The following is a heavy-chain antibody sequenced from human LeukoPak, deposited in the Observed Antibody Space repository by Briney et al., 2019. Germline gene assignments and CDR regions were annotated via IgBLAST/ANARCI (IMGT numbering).Heavy chain of an antibody. Sequence: GGSLRLSCAASGFTFSNYWMTWFRQTPGKGLEWVGNIKPDGSEKYYVDSVKGRFTISRDNAKNSLFLQMSSLRVEDTAIYYCAKARRDYYDSSGYYPSGYWGQGTLVTVSS. V-gene: IGHV3-7*01. J-gene: IGHJ4*02. CDR1: GFTFSNYW. CDR2: IKPDGSEK. CDR3: AKARRDYYDSSGYYPSGY. D-gene: IGHD3-22*01.